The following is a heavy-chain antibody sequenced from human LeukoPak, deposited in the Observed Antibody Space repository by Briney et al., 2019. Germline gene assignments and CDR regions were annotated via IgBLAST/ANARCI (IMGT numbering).Heavy chain of an antibody. CDR2: ISSNGGST. D-gene: IGHD5-12*01. V-gene: IGHV3-64*01. CDR3: AKGSNRGVATIDY. Sequence: PGGSLRLSCAASGFTFSSYAMHWVRQAPGKGLEYVSAISSNGGSTSYANSVKGRFTISRDNSKNTLYLQMGSLRAEDMAVYYCAKGSNRGVATIDYWGQGTLVTVSS. CDR1: GFTFSSYA. J-gene: IGHJ4*02.